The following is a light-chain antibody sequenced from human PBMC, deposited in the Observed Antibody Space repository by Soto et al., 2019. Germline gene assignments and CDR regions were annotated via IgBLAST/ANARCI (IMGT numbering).Light chain of an antibody. Sequence: IVMTQSPGSLAVSLGEGATINCRSSQSVLHSSYKNNYLAWYQQKPGQPPKLLIYWASTRESGVPDRFSGSGSGTYFTLTISSLQAEDVAVYYCQQYYSTPHTFGGGTKVDIK. V-gene: IGKV4-1*01. CDR1: QSVLHSSYKNNY. CDR2: WAS. CDR3: QQYYSTPHT. J-gene: IGKJ4*01.